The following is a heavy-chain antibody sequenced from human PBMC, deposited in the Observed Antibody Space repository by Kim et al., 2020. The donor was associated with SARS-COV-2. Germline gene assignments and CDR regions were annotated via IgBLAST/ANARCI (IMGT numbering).Heavy chain of an antibody. CDR3: ARDRGSSGGCFDY. V-gene: IGHV4-59*13. D-gene: IGHD6-19*01. J-gene: IGHJ4*02. Sequence: SETLSLTCTVSGGSISSYYWSWIRQPPGKGLEWIGYIYYSGSTNYNPSRKSRVTISVDTSKNQFSLKLSSVTAADTAVYYCARDRGSSGGCFDYWGQGTLVTVSS. CDR2: IYYSGST. CDR1: GGSISSYY.